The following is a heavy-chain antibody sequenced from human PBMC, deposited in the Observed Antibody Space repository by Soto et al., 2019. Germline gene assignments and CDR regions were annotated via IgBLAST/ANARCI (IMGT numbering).Heavy chain of an antibody. V-gene: IGHV3-23*01. CDR1: GFTFSSYV. CDR3: AKGGQLRYFDWLRQITPNPPHGWFDP. Sequence: EVQLLESGGGLVQPGGSLRLSCAASGFTFSSYVMSWVRQAPGKGLEWVSAISGSGGSTYYADSVKGRFTISRDNSKNTLYLQMNSLRAEDTAVYYCAKGGQLRYFDWLRQITPNPPHGWFDPWGQGTLVTVSS. CDR2: ISGSGGST. J-gene: IGHJ5*02. D-gene: IGHD3-9*01.